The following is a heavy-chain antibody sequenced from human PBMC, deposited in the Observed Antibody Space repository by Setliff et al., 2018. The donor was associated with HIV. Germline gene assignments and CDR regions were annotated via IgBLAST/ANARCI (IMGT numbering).Heavy chain of an antibody. CDR3: ARNYHDGSGYFF. CDR2: IYYSGAT. D-gene: IGHD3-22*01. J-gene: IGHJ1*01. V-gene: IGHV4-39*01. CDR1: GGSIKNVNYY. Sequence: PSETLSLTCTVSGGSIKNVNYYWGWVRLSPGKGLEWIGSIYYSGATYYNPSLKSRVIISVDTSKNLFSLNLSSVRASDTAVYYCARNYHDGSGYFFWGQGTLVTVSS.